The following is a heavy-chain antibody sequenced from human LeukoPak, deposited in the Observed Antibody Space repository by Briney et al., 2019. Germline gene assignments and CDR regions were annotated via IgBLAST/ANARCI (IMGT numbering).Heavy chain of an antibody. D-gene: IGHD3-22*01. CDR3: ARAVGYYYDSSAVFDY. CDR2: IYHSGST. V-gene: IGHV4-30-2*01. Sequence: SETLSLTCAVSGGSIGSGGYSWSWIRQPPGKGLEWIGYIYHSGSTYYNPSLKSRVTISVDRSKNQFSLKLSSVTAADTAVYYCARAVGYYYDSSAVFDYWGQGTLVTVSS. CDR1: GGSIGSGGYS. J-gene: IGHJ4*02.